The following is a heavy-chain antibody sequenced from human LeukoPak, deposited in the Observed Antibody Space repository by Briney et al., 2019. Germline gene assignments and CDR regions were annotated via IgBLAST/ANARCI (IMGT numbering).Heavy chain of an antibody. CDR3: ARDAYYYDSSGYLYYYYYYMDV. Sequence: SETLSLTCTVSGGSISSYYWSWIRQPAGKGLEWIGRIYTSGSTNYNPSLESRVTMSVDTSKNQFSLKLSSVTAADTAVYYCARDAYYYDSSGYLYYYYYYMDVWGKGTTVTVSS. V-gene: IGHV4-4*07. J-gene: IGHJ6*03. D-gene: IGHD3-22*01. CDR2: IYTSGST. CDR1: GGSISSYY.